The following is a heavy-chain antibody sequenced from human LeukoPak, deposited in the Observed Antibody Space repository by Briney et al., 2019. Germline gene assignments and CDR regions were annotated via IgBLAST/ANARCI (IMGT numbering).Heavy chain of an antibody. Sequence: GGSLRLSCAASGFTFNKAWMNWVRQAPGLGLEWVGRIKTKTDGGTADYAEPVKGRFTISGDDSENTLYLQMNNLKTEDTAVYYCTTYRDPRVGPTYIHFYPMDVWGQGTTVTVSS. CDR1: GFTFNKAW. V-gene: IGHV3-15*01. J-gene: IGHJ6*02. CDR2: IKTKTDGGTA. CDR3: TTYRDPRVGPTYIHFYPMDV. D-gene: IGHD1-26*01.